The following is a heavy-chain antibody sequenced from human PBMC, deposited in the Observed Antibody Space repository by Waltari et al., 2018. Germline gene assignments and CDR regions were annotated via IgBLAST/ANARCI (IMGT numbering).Heavy chain of an antibody. J-gene: IGHJ5*02. CDR2: IYHSGST. V-gene: IGHV4-38-2*02. CDR3: ARDPLLSGWDGGSWFDP. CDR1: GYSISSGYY. D-gene: IGHD6-19*01. Sequence: QVQLQESGPGLVKPSETLSLTCAVSGYSISSGYYWGWIRQPPGKGLEWIGSIYHSGSTYYNPSLKSRVTISVDTSKNQFSLKLSSVTAADTAVYYCARDPLLSGWDGGSWFDPWGQGTLVTVSS.